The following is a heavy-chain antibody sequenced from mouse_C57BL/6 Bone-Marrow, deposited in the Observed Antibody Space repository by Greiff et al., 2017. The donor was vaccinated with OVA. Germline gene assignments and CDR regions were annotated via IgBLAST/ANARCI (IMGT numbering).Heavy chain of an antibody. V-gene: IGHV1-42*01. CDR1: GYSFTGYY. Sequence: EVKLVESGPELVKPGASVKISCKASGYSFTGYYMNWVKQSPEKSLEWIGEINPSTGGTTYNQKFKAKATLTVDKSSSTAYMQLKSLTSEDSAVYYCALLITTVVAPGYFDVWGTGTTVTVSS. D-gene: IGHD1-1*01. J-gene: IGHJ1*03. CDR2: INPSTGGT. CDR3: ALLITTVVAPGYFDV.